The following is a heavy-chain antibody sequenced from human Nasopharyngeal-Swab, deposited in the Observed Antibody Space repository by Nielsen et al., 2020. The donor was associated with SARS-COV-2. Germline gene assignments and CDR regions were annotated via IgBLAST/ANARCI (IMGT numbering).Heavy chain of an antibody. CDR1: GFTFSSYG. V-gene: IGHV3-33*01. D-gene: IGHD3-3*01. Sequence: GESLKISCAASGFTFSSYGMHWVRQAPGKGLEWVAVIWYDGSNKYYADSVKGRFTISRDNSKNTLYLQMNSLRAEDTAVYYCATTRVWYQGWSGVPDYWGQGTLVTVSS. J-gene: IGHJ4*02. CDR2: IWYDGSNK. CDR3: ATTRVWYQGWSGVPDY.